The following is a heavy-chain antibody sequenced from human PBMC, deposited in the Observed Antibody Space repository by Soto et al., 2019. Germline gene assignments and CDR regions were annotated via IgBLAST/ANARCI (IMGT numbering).Heavy chain of an antibody. CDR1: GGSISSYY. J-gene: IGHJ3*02. Sequence: PSETLSLTCTVSGGSISSYYWSWIRQPPGKGLEWIGYIYYSGSTNYNPSLKSRVTISVDTSKNQFSLKLSSVTAADTAVYYCARQISPGMVRGPVWAFDIWGQGTMVTVSS. D-gene: IGHD3-10*01. V-gene: IGHV4-59*08. CDR2: IYYSGST. CDR3: ARQISPGMVRGPVWAFDI.